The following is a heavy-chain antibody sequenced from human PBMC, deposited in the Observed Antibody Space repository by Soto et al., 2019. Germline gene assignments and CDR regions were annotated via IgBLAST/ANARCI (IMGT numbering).Heavy chain of an antibody. D-gene: IGHD3-22*01. J-gene: IGHJ4*02. Sequence: SETLSLTCALYGGSFDGYYWSWIRQSPGKGLEWIGEIHHSGSTKYNPSLKSRVSLSVDTSTKQFSLKMTSMTAADRGVYYCARDDSSGYSYFDYWGQGTLVTVSS. CDR1: GGSFDGYY. CDR2: IHHSGST. CDR3: ARDDSSGYSYFDY. V-gene: IGHV4-34*01.